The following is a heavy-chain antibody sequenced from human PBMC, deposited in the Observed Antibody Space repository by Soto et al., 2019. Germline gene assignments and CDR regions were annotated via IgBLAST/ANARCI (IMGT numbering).Heavy chain of an antibody. V-gene: IGHV4-59*12. CDR1: GGSLSPYY. Sequence: SETLSLTCTVSGGSLSPYYWSWIRQPPGKGLEWVGYFYYGGTTSYNPSLKSRVTISLETSKSQISLRLGSVTAADTAVYYCARDGDYYDSSGYYWRYFDYWGQGTLVTVSS. D-gene: IGHD3-22*01. CDR3: ARDGDYYDSSGYYWRYFDY. CDR2: FYYGGTT. J-gene: IGHJ4*02.